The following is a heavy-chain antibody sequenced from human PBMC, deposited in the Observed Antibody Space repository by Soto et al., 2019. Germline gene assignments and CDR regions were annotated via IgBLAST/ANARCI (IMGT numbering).Heavy chain of an antibody. CDR2: IYYSGST. J-gene: IGHJ6*02. CDR3: ARDSGDYDILTKDYYYYYGMDV. V-gene: IGHV4-59*12. D-gene: IGHD3-9*01. CDR1: GGSISSYY. Sequence: PSETLSLTCTVSGGSISSYYWSWIRQPPGKGLEWIGYIYYSGSTYYNPSLKSRVTISVDTSKNQFSLKLSSVTAADTAVYYCARDSGDYDILTKDYYYYYGMDVWGQGTTVTVSS.